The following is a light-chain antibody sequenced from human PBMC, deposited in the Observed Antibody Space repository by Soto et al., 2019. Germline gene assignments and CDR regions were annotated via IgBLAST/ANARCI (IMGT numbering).Light chain of an antibody. V-gene: IGKV1-5*01. CDR1: QSISSW. CDR3: QQYNSYTRT. J-gene: IGKJ1*01. Sequence: IQMTQYPSTLSSSLGDRVTITCGASQSISSWLAWYQQKPGKAPKLLIYDASSLESGVPSRFSGSVSGTEGTITISSLKNDDGSTYDCQQYNSYTRTFGQGTKVDIK. CDR2: DAS.